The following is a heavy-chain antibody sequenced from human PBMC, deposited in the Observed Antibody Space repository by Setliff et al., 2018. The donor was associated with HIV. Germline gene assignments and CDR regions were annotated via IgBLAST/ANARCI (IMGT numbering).Heavy chain of an antibody. CDR3: ARARGSPTSYFDY. CDR1: GFSFSDNY. J-gene: IGHJ4*02. Sequence: GGSLRLSCSVSGFSFSDNYMGWIRLAPGKGLEWISSISHSSSSYIYYADSVKGRFTISRDNAKNSLYLQMNSLRAEDTAVYYCARARGSPTSYFDYWGQGTLVTVSS. CDR2: ISHSSSSYI. V-gene: IGHV3-11*06. D-gene: IGHD1-26*01.